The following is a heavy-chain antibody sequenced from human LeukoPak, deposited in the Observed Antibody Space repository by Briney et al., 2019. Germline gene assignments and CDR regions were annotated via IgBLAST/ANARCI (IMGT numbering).Heavy chain of an antibody. CDR1: GLTFSDYY. D-gene: IGHD6-13*01. CDR2: ISGSGKSI. J-gene: IGHJ6*02. CDR3: ARGSSSWHGGMDV. Sequence: GGSLRLSCSASGLTFSDYYMTWIRQAPGKGLEWIAYISGSGKSIYYADSAKGRFIISRDKSKNTVFLQMDSLRAEDTAVYYCARGSSSWHGGMDVWGQGTTVTVSS. V-gene: IGHV3-11*01.